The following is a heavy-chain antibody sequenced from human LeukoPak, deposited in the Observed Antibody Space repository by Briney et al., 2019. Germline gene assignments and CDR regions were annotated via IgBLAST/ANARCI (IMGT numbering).Heavy chain of an antibody. J-gene: IGHJ6*03. CDR2: SDHSGRT. Sequence: SETLSLTCTVSGYSISSGYYWGWIRQPSGKGLEWIGSSDHSGRTYYNPSLKSRVTISVDTSKNHFSLKLSSVTAADTAVYYCATTGYSSGWYEDYYYYYYMDVWGKGTTVTVSS. D-gene: IGHD6-19*01. CDR3: ATTGYSSGWYEDYYYYYYMDV. CDR1: GYSISSGYY. V-gene: IGHV4-38-2*02.